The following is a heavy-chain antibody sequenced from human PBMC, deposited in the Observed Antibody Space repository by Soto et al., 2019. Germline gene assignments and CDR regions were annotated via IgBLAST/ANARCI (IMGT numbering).Heavy chain of an antibody. CDR2: SNIGNGNT. J-gene: IGHJ5*02. CDR1: GYTFTSYA. CDR3: AREPLCGGGCYDPWLDP. Sequence: QVQLVQSGAEVKKPGASVRVSCRTSGYTFTSYAIHWVRQAPGQGLEWMAWSNIGNGNTKYSQKFQGRVTVSRDTSASTAYMELSSLRSEDTAVYYCAREPLCGGGCYDPWLDPWGQGTLVTVSS. V-gene: IGHV1-3*04. D-gene: IGHD2-21*02.